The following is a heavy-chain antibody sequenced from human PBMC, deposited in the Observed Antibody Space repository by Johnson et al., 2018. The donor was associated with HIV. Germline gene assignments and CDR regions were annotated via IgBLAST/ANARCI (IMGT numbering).Heavy chain of an antibody. CDR1: GFTFDDYA. CDR3: ARDPGRYCSGGSCYVEDAFDI. D-gene: IGHD2-15*01. V-gene: IGHV3-9*01. Sequence: VQLVESGGGLVQPGRSLRLSCAASGFTFDDYAMHWVRQAPGQGLEWVSGINWSSGNIDYADSVKGRFTISRDNSKNTLYLQMNSLRAEDTAVYYCARDPGRYCSGGSCYVEDAFDIWGQGTMVTVSS. J-gene: IGHJ3*02. CDR2: INWSSGNI.